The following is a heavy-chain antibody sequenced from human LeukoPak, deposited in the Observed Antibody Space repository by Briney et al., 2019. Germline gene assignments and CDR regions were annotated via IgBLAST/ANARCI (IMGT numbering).Heavy chain of an antibody. CDR2: MDPNSGNT. J-gene: IGHJ6*02. CDR3: ARWRNYDFWSGYPPIIYYYYGMDV. Sequence: ASVTVSCKASGYTFTSYDINWVRQATGQGLEWMGWMDPNSGNTGYAQKFQGRVTMTRNTSISTAYMELSSLRSEDTAVYYCARWRNYDFWSGYPPIIYYYYGMDVWGQGTTVTVSS. D-gene: IGHD3-3*01. V-gene: IGHV1-8*01. CDR1: GYTFTSYD.